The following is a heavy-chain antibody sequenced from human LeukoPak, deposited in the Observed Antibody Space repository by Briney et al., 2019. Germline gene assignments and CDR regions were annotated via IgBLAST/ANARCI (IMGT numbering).Heavy chain of an antibody. V-gene: IGHV4-61*02. CDR1: GNSISSGDNY. CDR2: IYTSGST. D-gene: IGHD1-1*01. Sequence: PSQALSLTCTVSGNSISSGDNYWSWIRHPAGKGLEWIGRIYTSGSTNYNPALKSRVTISVDTSKTQFSLRLSSVTAADTAAYYCARPGQLELPPPLIGYYYMDVWGKGTTVTVSS. J-gene: IGHJ6*03. CDR3: ARPGQLELPPPLIGYYYMDV.